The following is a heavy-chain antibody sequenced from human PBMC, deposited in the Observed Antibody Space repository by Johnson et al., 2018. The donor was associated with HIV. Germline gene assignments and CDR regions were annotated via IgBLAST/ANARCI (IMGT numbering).Heavy chain of an antibody. CDR3: GVGATIRDF. CDR2: IKSKTDGGTT. V-gene: IGHV3-15*01. Sequence: VQLVESGGGLVQPGGSLRLSCAASGFTFTNAWMSWVRQAPGKGLEWVGRIKSKTDGGTTDYAATVKGRFTLSSDDSKSMVYLQMNRLKSDDTAVYCCGVGATIRDFWGQGTMVTVSS. J-gene: IGHJ3*01. D-gene: IGHD1-26*01. CDR1: GFTFTNAW.